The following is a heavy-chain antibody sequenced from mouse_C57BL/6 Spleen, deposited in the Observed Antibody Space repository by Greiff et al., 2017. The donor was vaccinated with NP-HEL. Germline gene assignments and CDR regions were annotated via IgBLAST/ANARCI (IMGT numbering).Heavy chain of an antibody. D-gene: IGHD1-1*01. CDR1: GYTFTSYW. V-gene: IGHV1-55*01. Sequence: QVHVKQPGAELVKPGASVKMSCKASGYTFTSYWITWVKQRPGQGLEWIGDIYPGSGSTNYNEKFKSKATLTVDTSSSTAYMQLSSLTSEDSAVYYCARELTTVGDFDYWGQGTTLTVSS. J-gene: IGHJ2*01. CDR3: ARELTTVGDFDY. CDR2: IYPGSGST.